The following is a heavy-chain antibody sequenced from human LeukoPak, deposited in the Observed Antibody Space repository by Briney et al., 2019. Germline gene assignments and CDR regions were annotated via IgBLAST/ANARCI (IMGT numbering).Heavy chain of an antibody. CDR1: GGSISSSSYY. J-gene: IGHJ4*02. CDR3: ARLAARSLLWFGELFDY. Sequence: SETLSLTCTVSGGSISSSSYYWGWIRQPPGKGLEWIGSIYYSGSTYYNPSLKSRVTISVDTSKNQFSLKLSSVTAADTAVYYCARLAARSLLWFGELFDYWGQGTLVTVSS. CDR2: IYYSGST. V-gene: IGHV4-39*01. D-gene: IGHD3-10*01.